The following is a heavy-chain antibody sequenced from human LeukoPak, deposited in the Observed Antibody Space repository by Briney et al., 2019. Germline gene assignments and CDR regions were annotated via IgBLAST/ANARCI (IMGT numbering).Heavy chain of an antibody. CDR3: AIEESMITFGGVIVGDAFDI. J-gene: IGHJ3*02. CDR1: GFTLSSYA. V-gene: IGHV3-23*01. CDR2: ISGSGGST. D-gene: IGHD3-16*02. Sequence: GGSLTLSCPVSGFTLSSYAMSWVRPPPGKGLEWVSAISGSGGSTYYADSVKGRFTLSRDNAKNTLYLQMNSLRAEDTAVYYCAIEESMITFGGVIVGDAFDIWGQGTMVTVST.